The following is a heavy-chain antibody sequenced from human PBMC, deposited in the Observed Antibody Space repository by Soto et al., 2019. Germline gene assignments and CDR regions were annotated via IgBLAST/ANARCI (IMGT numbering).Heavy chain of an antibody. V-gene: IGHV3-48*01. D-gene: IGHD1-26*01. CDR1: GFTFSSYS. J-gene: IGHJ4*02. CDR2: IRGVSDVI. CDR3: ARASGSLTISPY. Sequence: PGGSLRLSCVASGFTFSSYSMNWVRQVPGKGLEWVSYIRGVSDVIYYADSVKGRFTISRDNAKNSLYLQMNSLRAEDTAVYYCARASGSLTISPYWGQGTLVTVSS.